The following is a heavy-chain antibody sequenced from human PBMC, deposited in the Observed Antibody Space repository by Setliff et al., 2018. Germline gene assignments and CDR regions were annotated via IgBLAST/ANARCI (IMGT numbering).Heavy chain of an antibody. CDR2: IYIGGSA. CDR3: AREQWLDPPGYYYMDV. V-gene: IGHV4-4*07. J-gene: IGHJ6*03. CDR1: GGSISSYY. Sequence: SETLSLTCTVSGGSISSYYWSWIRQPAGKGPEWIGHIYIGGSANYNPSLKSRVTMSIDTSKNQFSLKLNSVTAADVAVYYCAREQWLDPPGYYYMDVWAKGTTVTVS. D-gene: IGHD6-19*01.